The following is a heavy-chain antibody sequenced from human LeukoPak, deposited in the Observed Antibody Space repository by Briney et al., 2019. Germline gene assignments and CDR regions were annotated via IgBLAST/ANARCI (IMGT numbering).Heavy chain of an antibody. J-gene: IGHJ4*02. V-gene: IGHV1-69*13. CDR3: AAAGDSSIFVFDY. D-gene: IGHD3-22*01. CDR2: IIPIFGTA. CDR1: GGTFSSYA. Sequence: SVKVSCKASGGTFSSYAISWVRQAPGQGLEWMGGIIPIFGTANYAQKFQGRVTITADESTSTAYMELSSLRSEDTAVYYCAAAGDSSIFVFDYWGQGTLVTVSS.